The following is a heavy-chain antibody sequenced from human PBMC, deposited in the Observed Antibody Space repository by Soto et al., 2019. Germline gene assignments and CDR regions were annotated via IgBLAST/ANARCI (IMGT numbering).Heavy chain of an antibody. CDR2: ISYDGSNK. V-gene: IGHV3-30-3*01. CDR1: GFTFSSYA. Sequence: PGGSLRLSCAASGFTFSSYAMHWVRQAPGKGLEWVAVISYDGSNKYYADSVKGRFTISRDNSKNTLYLQMNSLRAEDTAVYYCASLREGVPAAFDYGMDVWGQGTTVTVSS. J-gene: IGHJ6*02. D-gene: IGHD2-2*01. CDR3: ASLREGVPAAFDYGMDV.